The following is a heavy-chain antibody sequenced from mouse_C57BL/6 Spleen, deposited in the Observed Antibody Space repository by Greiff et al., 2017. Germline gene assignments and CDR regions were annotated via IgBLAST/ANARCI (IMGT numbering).Heavy chain of an antibody. V-gene: IGHV8-12*01. CDR1: GFSLSTSGMG. CDR3: ARRETVRDYFDY. CDR2: IYWDDDK. Sequence: QVTLKESGPGILQSSQTLSLTCSFSGFSLSTSGMGVSWIRQPSGKGLEWLAHIYWDDDKRYNPSLKSRLTISKDTSRNQVFLKITSVDTADTATYYCARRETVRDYFDYWGQGTTLTVSS. D-gene: IGHD1-1*01. J-gene: IGHJ2*01.